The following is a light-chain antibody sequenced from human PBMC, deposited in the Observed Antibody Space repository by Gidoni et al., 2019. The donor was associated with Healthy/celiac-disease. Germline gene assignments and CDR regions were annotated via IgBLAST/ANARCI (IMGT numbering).Light chain of an antibody. V-gene: IGKV1-5*03. J-gene: IGKJ1*01. CDR1: QSISSW. Sequence: DIQMTQSPSTLSASVGDRVTITCRASQSISSWLAWYQQKPGKAPKLLIYKASGLESGVPSRFSGSGSGTEFTLTISSLQPDDFAIYYCQQYNSYWTFGQXTKVEIK. CDR3: QQYNSYWT. CDR2: KAS.